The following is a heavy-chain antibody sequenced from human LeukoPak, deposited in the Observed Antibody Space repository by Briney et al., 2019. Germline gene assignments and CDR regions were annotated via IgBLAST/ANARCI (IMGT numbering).Heavy chain of an antibody. CDR3: ARDRGWAGYTYGFYY. Sequence: GASVKVSCKASGGTFSSYAISWVRQAPGQGLEWMGGIIPIFGTANYAQKFQGRVTITADESTSTGYMELSSLRSEDTAVYYCARDRGWAGYTYGFYYWGQGTLVTVSS. J-gene: IGHJ4*02. V-gene: IGHV1-69*13. CDR1: GGTFSSYA. D-gene: IGHD5-18*01. CDR2: IIPIFGTA.